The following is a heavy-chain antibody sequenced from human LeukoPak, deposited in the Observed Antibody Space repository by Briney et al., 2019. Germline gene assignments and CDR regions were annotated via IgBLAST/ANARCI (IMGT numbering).Heavy chain of an antibody. V-gene: IGHV1-8*01. CDR1: GYTFTSYD. D-gene: IGHD2-2*01. J-gene: IGHJ4*02. CDR3: ARDSLSHCSSTSCPDRYFDY. CDR2: MNPNSGNT. Sequence: ASVKVSCKASGYTFTSYDINWVRQATGQGLEWMGWMNPNSGNTGYAQKYQGRVTMTRNTSISTAYMELSSLRSEDTAVYYCARDSLSHCSSTSCPDRYFDYWGQGTLVTVSS.